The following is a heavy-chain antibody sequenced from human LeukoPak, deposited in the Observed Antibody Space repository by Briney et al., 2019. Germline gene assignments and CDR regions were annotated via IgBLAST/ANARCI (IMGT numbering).Heavy chain of an antibody. Sequence: GGSLRLSCAASGFTFDEYGMSWVRQGPGKGLEWVSGINWNGGSIGYADSVKGRFTISRDNAKNSLYLQMNSLRVEDTALYYCARGSSGSYFYCDYWGQGNVVTVSS. J-gene: IGHJ4*02. D-gene: IGHD1-26*01. V-gene: IGHV3-20*04. CDR1: GFTFDEYG. CDR3: ARGSSGSYFYCDY. CDR2: INWNGGSI.